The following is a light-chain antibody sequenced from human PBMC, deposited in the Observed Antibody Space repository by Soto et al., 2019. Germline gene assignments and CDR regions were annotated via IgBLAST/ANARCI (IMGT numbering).Light chain of an antibody. CDR2: DTS. V-gene: IGLV7-46*01. CDR3: LVSYSGGWV. Sequence: QAVVTQEPSVTVSPGGTVTLTCGSSTGAVTSGQYPYWFQQKPGQTPRPLIYDTSTKQSWTPARFSGSLLGGKAALTLAGAQPEDEAEYYCLVSYSGGWVFGGGTKLTVL. J-gene: IGLJ3*02. CDR1: TGAVTSGQY.